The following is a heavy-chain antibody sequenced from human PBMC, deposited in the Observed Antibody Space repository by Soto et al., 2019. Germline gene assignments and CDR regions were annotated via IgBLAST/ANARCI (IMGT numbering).Heavy chain of an antibody. CDR2: INAGNGNT. Sequence: GASVKVSCKASGYTFTSYAMHWVRQAPGQRLEWMGWINAGNGNTKYSQKFQGRVTITRDTSASTAYVELSSLRSEDTAVYYCARARHSSGWRYNWFDPWGQGTLVTVSS. D-gene: IGHD6-19*01. CDR3: ARARHSSGWRYNWFDP. CDR1: GYTFTSYA. J-gene: IGHJ5*02. V-gene: IGHV1-3*01.